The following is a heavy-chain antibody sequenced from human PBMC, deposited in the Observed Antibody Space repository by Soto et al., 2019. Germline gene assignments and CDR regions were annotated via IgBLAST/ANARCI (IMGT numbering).Heavy chain of an antibody. V-gene: IGHV1-69*12. J-gene: IGHJ5*02. D-gene: IGHD4-17*01. CDR2: IIPIFGTA. Sequence: QVQLVQSGAEVKKPGSSVKVSCKASGGTFSSYAISWVRQAPGQGLEWMGGIIPIFGTANYAQKFQGRVTITANESTSTAYLDLSSLRSEDTAVYYWAIGGDYFLSRSCFDPWGQGTLVTVSS. CDR1: GGTFSSYA. CDR3: AIGGDYFLSRSCFDP.